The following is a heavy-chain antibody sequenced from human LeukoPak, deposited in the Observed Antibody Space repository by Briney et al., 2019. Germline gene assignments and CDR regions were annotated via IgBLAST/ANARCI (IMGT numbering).Heavy chain of an antibody. CDR3: ARGWSGSYYGEGYYFDY. Sequence: ASVKVSCKASGYTFTSYAMQWVRQAPGQRLEWMGWINVGNGNTKYSQEFQGRVTITRDTSASTAYMELSSLRSEDMAVYYCARGWSGSYYGEGYYFDYWGQGTLVTVSS. CDR2: INVGNGNT. V-gene: IGHV1-3*03. CDR1: GYTFTSYA. D-gene: IGHD1-26*01. J-gene: IGHJ4*02.